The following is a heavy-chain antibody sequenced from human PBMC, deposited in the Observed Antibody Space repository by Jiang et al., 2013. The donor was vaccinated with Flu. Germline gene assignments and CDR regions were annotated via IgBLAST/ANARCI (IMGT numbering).Heavy chain of an antibody. CDR1: GYTFTSYY. J-gene: IGHJ1*01. Sequence: GAEVKKPGASVKVSCKASGYTFTSYYMHWVRQAPGQGLEWMGIINPSGGSTSYAQKFQGRVTMTRDTSTSTVYMELSSLRSEDTAVYYCARVFGRYDSSGDGYFQHWGQGTLVTVSS. V-gene: IGHV1-46*01. D-gene: IGHD3-22*01. CDR2: INPSGGST. CDR3: ARVFGRYDSSGDGYFQH.